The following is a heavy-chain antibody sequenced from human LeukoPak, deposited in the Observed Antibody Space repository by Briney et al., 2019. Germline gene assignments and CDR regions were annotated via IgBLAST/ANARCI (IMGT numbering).Heavy chain of an antibody. D-gene: IGHD3-22*01. Sequence: SETLPLTCTVSGGSISSYYWSWIRQPAGKGLEWIGRIYTSGSTNYNPSLKSRVTMSVDTSKNQFSLKLSSVTAADTAVYYCARVVYYDSSGYYISYFDYWGQGTLVTVSS. CDR2: IYTSGST. J-gene: IGHJ4*02. V-gene: IGHV4-4*07. CDR1: GGSISSYY. CDR3: ARVVYYDSSGYYISYFDY.